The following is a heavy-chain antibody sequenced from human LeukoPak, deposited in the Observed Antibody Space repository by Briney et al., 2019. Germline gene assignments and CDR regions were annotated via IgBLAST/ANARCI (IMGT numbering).Heavy chain of an antibody. CDR2: IIPILGIA. V-gene: IGHV1-69*04. CDR3: AGGYYDSFGGY. D-gene: IGHD3-22*01. Sequence: GASVKVSCKASGYTFTSYGISWVRQAPGQGLEWMGRIIPILGIANYAQKFQGRVTITADKSTSTAYMELSSLRSEDTAVYYCAGGYYDSFGGYWGQGTLVTVSS. CDR1: GYTFTSYG. J-gene: IGHJ4*02.